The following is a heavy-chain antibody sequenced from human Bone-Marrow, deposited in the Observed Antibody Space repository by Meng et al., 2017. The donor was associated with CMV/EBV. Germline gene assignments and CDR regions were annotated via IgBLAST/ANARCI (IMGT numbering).Heavy chain of an antibody. CDR1: GFTFSSYW. Sequence: GESLKISCAASGFTFSSYWMSWVRQAPGKGLEWVGRIKRKTDGGTTDYAAPVKGRFTISRDDSKNTLYLQMNSLKTEDAAMYYCTTENYQYGMDVWGQGTTVTVSS. CDR2: IKRKTDGGTT. J-gene: IGHJ6*02. CDR3: TTENYQYGMDV. V-gene: IGHV3-15*01.